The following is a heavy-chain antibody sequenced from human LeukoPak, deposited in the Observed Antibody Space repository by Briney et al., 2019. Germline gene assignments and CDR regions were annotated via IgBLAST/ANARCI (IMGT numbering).Heavy chain of an antibody. V-gene: IGHV4-38-2*02. Sequence: SETLSLTCTVSAYSISDGFVWGWIRQAPGKGLEWIGSIYHSGTSYYNPSLKSRISMSVDTSKNQFSLNLSSVTAADTAVYYCTRLNHVAGAPKVSWFDPWGQGTLVTVSS. CDR3: TRLNHVAGAPKVSWFDP. CDR1: AYSISDGFV. CDR2: IYHSGTS. D-gene: IGHD1-26*01. J-gene: IGHJ5*02.